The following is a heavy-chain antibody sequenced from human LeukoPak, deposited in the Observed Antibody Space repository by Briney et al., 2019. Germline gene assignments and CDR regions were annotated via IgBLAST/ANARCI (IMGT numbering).Heavy chain of an antibody. CDR3: AKGEVALNWFDP. V-gene: IGHV4-59*01. J-gene: IGHJ5*02. Sequence: SETLSLTCIVSGVSIRSYYWSWIRQPPGKGLECIGYIYYSGSTNYNPSLKSRVTISVDKSKNQFSLKLRSVTAADTAVYYCAKGEVALNWFDPWGQGTLVTVSS. CDR1: GVSIRSYY. D-gene: IGHD2-15*01. CDR2: IYYSGST.